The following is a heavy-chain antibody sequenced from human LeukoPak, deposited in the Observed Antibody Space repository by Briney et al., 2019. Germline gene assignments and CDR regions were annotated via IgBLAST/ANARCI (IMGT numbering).Heavy chain of an antibody. CDR1: GFTFSSYW. CDR2: INSDGSST. CDR3: AREKDNWGIDAFDF. D-gene: IGHD3-16*01. Sequence: PGGSLRLSCAASGFTFSSYWMHWVRQAPGKGLVWVSRINSDGSSTSYADSVKGRFTISRDNAKNTLYLQMNSLRAEDTAVYYCAREKDNWGIDAFDFWGQGTMVTVSS. V-gene: IGHV3-74*01. J-gene: IGHJ3*01.